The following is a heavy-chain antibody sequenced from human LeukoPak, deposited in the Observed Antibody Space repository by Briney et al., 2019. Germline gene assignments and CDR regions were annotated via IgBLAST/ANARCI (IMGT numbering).Heavy chain of an antibody. V-gene: IGHV4-34*01. CDR2: INHSGTT. Sequence: SETLSLTCAVYGGSFSGYYWNSIRQPPGRGLEWIGEINHSGTTNYNPSLKSRVTISIDTSKNQFSLKLSSVTSADTAVYYCATRPTPPYYYYYMDVWAKGTTVTVSS. CDR3: ATRPTPPYYYYYMDV. D-gene: IGHD4-23*01. CDR1: GGSFSGYY. J-gene: IGHJ6*03.